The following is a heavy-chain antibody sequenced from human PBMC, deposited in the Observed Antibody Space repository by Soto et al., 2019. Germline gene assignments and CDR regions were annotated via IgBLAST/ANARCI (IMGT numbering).Heavy chain of an antibody. V-gene: IGHV1-69*02. Sequence: QVQLVQSGAEVKRPGSSVKVSCKASGDTFNFYSINWVRQAPGLGLEWMGRVNPVISMANYAQKFQGRVTMNADKSTSTAYMDLSSLRSKDTAIYYCASSYGSGYRAFDYWGQGALVTVSS. J-gene: IGHJ4*02. CDR3: ASSYGSGYRAFDY. CDR2: VNPVISMA. CDR1: GDTFNFYS. D-gene: IGHD3-10*01.